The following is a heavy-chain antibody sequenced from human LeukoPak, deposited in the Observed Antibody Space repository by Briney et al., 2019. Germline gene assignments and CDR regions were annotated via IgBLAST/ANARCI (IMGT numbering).Heavy chain of an antibody. CDR2: MNWKGGRT. Sequence: GGSLRLSCAASGFTFDEDGMRWVRQAPGGGLEWVSGMNWKGGRTGYGGSVKGRLNISRDHAKKSLYLQMNKLRAEDTALHHCARARRSSWYDWFDPWGQGTLVTVSS. V-gene: IGHV3-20*01. CDR3: ARARRSSWYDWFDP. D-gene: IGHD6-13*01. CDR1: GFTFDEDG. J-gene: IGHJ5*02.